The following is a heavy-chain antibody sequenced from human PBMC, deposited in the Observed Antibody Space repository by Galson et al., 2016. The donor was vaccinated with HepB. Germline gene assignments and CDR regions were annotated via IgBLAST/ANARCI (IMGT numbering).Heavy chain of an antibody. J-gene: IGHJ5*01. CDR3: AYVPSAGWFDC. CDR1: GFTFRNYE. CDR2: ISAGGGPT. Sequence: SLRLSCAVSGFTFRNYEMNWVRQAPGKGLEWVSYISAGGGPTYHADAVKGRFTIPRDNGAKSLFLQMNSLRVEDTAIYFCAYVPSAGWFDCWGQGSLVTVSS. V-gene: IGHV3-48*03. D-gene: IGHD3-16*01.